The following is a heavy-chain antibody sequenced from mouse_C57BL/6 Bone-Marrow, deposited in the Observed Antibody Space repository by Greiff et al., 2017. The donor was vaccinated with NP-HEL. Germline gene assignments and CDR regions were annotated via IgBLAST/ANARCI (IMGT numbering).Heavy chain of an antibody. D-gene: IGHD1-1*01. V-gene: IGHV1-58*01. Sequence: VQLQQSGAELVRPGSSVKMSCKTSGYTFTSYGINWVKQRPGQGLEWIGYIYIGNGYTEYNEKFKGKATLTLDTSSSTSYMQLSSLTSEDSAIYFCARRGYYYYYGSDWYFDVWGTGTTVTVSS. CDR1: GYTFTSYG. J-gene: IGHJ1*03. CDR3: ARRGYYYYYGSDWYFDV. CDR2: IYIGNGYT.